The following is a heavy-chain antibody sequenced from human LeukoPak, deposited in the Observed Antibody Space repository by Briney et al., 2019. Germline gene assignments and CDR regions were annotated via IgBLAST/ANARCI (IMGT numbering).Heavy chain of an antibody. D-gene: IGHD5-18*01. V-gene: IGHV4-4*07. CDR2: IYTSGST. CDR3: ARVAKPVDTTIPRGWMRDYFDY. CDR1: GGSISSYY. J-gene: IGHJ4*02. Sequence: PSETLSLTCTVSGGSISSYYWSWIRQPAGKGLEWIGRIYTSGSTNYNPSLKSRVTMSVDTSKNQFSLKLSSVTAADTAVYYCARVAKPVDTTIPRGWMRDYFDYWGQGTLVTVSS.